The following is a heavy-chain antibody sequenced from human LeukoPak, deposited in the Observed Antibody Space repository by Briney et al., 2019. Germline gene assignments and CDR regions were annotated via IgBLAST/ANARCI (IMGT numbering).Heavy chain of an antibody. CDR1: GYTITNNY. CDR3: ARVVWETDILADY. CDR2: INPSGTGT. Sequence: ASVKVSCKASGYTITNNYMHWVRQAPGQGLEWMGVINPSGTGTSYAQKFQGRITMSRDTSTSTASMELRRLTSDDTAVYFCARVVWETDILADYWGQGTLVTVSS. D-gene: IGHD3-9*01. J-gene: IGHJ4*02. V-gene: IGHV1-46*01.